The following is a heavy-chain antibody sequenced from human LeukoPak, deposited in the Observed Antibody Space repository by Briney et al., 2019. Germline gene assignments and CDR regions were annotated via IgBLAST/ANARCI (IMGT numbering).Heavy chain of an antibody. D-gene: IGHD2-2*01. J-gene: IGHJ6*03. Sequence: GGSLRLSCAASGFTFSDYAIHWVRQAPGKGLEWVAVISYDGNKKYSANPVKGRFTISRDNSKNTLYLQMNSLRAEDTAVHYCARSGHCSSTSCYSNILLSGDYYYMDVWGKGTTVTVSS. CDR2: ISYDGNKK. CDR3: ARSGHCSSTSCYSNILLSGDYYYMDV. V-gene: IGHV3-30-3*01. CDR1: GFTFSDYA.